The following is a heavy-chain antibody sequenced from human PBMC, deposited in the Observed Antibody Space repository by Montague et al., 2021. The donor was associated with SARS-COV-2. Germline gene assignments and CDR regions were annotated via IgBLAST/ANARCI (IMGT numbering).Heavy chain of an antibody. Sequence: SETRSLTCAVYGGSFSGYYWSWIRQPPGKGLEWIGEINHSGSTNYNPSLKSQVTISADTSKNQFSLKLSSVTAADTAVYYCTREGYQVLWSDYYYYGMDVWGQGTTVTVSS. CDR1: GGSFSGYY. J-gene: IGHJ6*02. D-gene: IGHD2-2*01. V-gene: IGHV4-34*01. CDR2: INHSGST. CDR3: TREGYQVLWSDYYYYGMDV.